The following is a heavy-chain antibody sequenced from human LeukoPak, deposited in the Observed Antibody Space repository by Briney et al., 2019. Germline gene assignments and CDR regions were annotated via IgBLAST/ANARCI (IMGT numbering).Heavy chain of an antibody. Sequence: GASVKASCKVSGYTLTELSMHWVRQAPGKGLEWMGGFDPEDGETIYAQKFQGRVTMTEDTSTDTAYMELSSLRSEDTAVYYCATVPRIWSGYYTSEYFQHWGQGTLVTVSS. CDR2: FDPEDGET. D-gene: IGHD3-3*01. V-gene: IGHV1-24*01. J-gene: IGHJ1*01. CDR1: GYTLTELS. CDR3: ATVPRIWSGYYTSEYFQH.